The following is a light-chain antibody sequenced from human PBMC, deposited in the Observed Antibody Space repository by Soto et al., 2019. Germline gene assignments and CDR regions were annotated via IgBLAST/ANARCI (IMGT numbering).Light chain of an antibody. V-gene: IGKV1-5*01. CDR3: QQFNRYSSWT. Sequence: DIQMTQSPSTLSASVGDRVTIACRASQSISNLLAWYQQRPGKAPQLLIYDASTLLRGVPSRFSGSGFGTEFTLTIRSLQPDDFATYYCQQFNRYSSWTFGQGTKVEIK. CDR2: DAS. J-gene: IGKJ1*01. CDR1: QSISNL.